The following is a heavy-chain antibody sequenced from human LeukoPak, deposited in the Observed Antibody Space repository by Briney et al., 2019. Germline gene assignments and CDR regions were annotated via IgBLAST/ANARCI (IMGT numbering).Heavy chain of an antibody. Sequence: ASVKVSCKASGYTFTGYYMHWVRQAPGQGLEWMGWINPNSGGTNYAQKFQGRVTMTRDTSISTAYMELSRLRSDDTAVYYCAREGSGGVRRTSKFITPTHYWGQGTLVTVSS. D-gene: IGHD3-22*01. CDR2: INPNSGGT. J-gene: IGHJ4*02. CDR3: AREGSGGVRRTSKFITPTHY. CDR1: GYTFTGYY. V-gene: IGHV1-2*02.